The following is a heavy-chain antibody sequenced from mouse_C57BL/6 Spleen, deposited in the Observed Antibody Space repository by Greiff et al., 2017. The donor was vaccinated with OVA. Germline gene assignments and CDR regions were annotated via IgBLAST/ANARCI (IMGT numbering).Heavy chain of an antibody. CDR2: IDPNSGGT. CDR1: GYTFTSYW. J-gene: IGHJ3*01. D-gene: IGHD2-4*01. V-gene: IGHV1-72*01. Sequence: QVQLKQSGAELVKPGASVKLSCKASGYTFTSYWMHWVKQRPGRGLEWIGRIDPNSGGTKYNEKFKSKATLTVDKPSSTAYMQLSSLTSEDSAVYYCARGKDYDYDGAWFAYWGQGTLVTVSA. CDR3: ARGKDYDYDGAWFAY.